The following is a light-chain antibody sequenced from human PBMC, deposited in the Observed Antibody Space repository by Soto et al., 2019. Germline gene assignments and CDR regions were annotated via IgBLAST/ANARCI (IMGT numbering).Light chain of an antibody. Sequence: QSVLTQPASVSGSPGQSITISCTGTISDVGGYNYVSWYQQHPGKAPKLMIYEVSNRPSGVSNRFSGSKSGNTASLTISGLQAEDEADYYCSSYAGSSTFVFGTGTKLTVL. CDR3: SSYAGSSTFV. V-gene: IGLV2-14*01. CDR1: ISDVGGYNY. J-gene: IGLJ1*01. CDR2: EVS.